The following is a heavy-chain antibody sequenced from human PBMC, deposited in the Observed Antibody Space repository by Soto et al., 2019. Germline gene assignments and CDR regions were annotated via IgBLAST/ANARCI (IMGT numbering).Heavy chain of an antibody. CDR1: GFTFSSYG. D-gene: IGHD5-18*01. Sequence: QVQLVESGGGVVQPGRSLRLSCAASGFTFSSYGMHWVRQAPGKGLEWVAVISYDGSNKYYADSVKGRFTISRDNSKNTLYLQMNSLRAEDTAVYYCAKDLWPIRGYSYGDWGQGTLVTVSS. V-gene: IGHV3-30*18. CDR2: ISYDGSNK. J-gene: IGHJ4*02. CDR3: AKDLWPIRGYSYGD.